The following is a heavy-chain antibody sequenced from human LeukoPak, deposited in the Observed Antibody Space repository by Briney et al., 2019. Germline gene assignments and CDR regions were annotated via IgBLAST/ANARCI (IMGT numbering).Heavy chain of an antibody. CDR2: INHSGTT. CDR1: GESFSGYY. Sequence: PSETLSLTCAVYGESFSGYYWSWIRQPPGKGLEWIGEINHSGTTNYNPSLKSRVTISVDTSKNQFSLKLSSVTAADTAVYYCARADIAAAGAPFGYWGQGTLVTVSS. D-gene: IGHD6-13*01. J-gene: IGHJ4*02. CDR3: ARADIAAAGAPFGY. V-gene: IGHV4-34*01.